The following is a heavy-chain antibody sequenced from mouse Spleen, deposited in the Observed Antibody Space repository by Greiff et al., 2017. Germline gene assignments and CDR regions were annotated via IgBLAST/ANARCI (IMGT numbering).Heavy chain of an antibody. V-gene: IGHV1-80*01. J-gene: IGHJ4*01. CDR2: IYPGDGDT. CDR1: GYAFSSYW. CDR3: AIGVYYSYAMDY. D-gene: IGHD2-12*01. Sequence: QVQLQQSGAELVKPGASVKISCKASGYAFSSYWMNWVKQRPGKGLEWIGQIYPGDGDTNYNGKFKGKATLTADKSSSTAYMQLSSLTSEDSAVYFCAIGVYYSYAMDYWGQGTSVTVSS.